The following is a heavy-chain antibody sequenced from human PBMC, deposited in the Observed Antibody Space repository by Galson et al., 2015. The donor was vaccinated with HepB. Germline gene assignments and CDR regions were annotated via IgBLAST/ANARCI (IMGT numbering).Heavy chain of an antibody. CDR2: ISYDGSNK. J-gene: IGHJ6*02. D-gene: IGHD6-19*01. V-gene: IGHV3-30*18. CDR3: AKDKQWLASMDV. CDR1: GFTFSSYG. Sequence: SLRLSCAASGFTFSSYGMHWVRQAPGKGLEWVAVISYDGSNKYYADSVKGRFTISRDNSKNTLYLQMNSLRAEDTAVYYCAKDKQWLASMDVWGQGTTVTVSS.